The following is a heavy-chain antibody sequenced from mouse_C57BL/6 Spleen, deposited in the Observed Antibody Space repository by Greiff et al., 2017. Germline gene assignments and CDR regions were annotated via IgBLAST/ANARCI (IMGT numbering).Heavy chain of an antibody. D-gene: IGHD1-1*01. CDR1: GYTFTSYW. J-gene: IGHJ4*01. V-gene: IGHV1-55*01. CDR2: IYPGSGST. Sequence: VKLQQPGAELVKPGASVKMSCKASGYTFTSYWITWVKQRPGQGLEWIGDIYPGSGSTNYNEKFKSKATLTVDTSSSTAYMQLSSLTSEDSAVYYCARCNYYGSPYYYAMDYWGQGTSVTVSS. CDR3: ARCNYYGSPYYYAMDY.